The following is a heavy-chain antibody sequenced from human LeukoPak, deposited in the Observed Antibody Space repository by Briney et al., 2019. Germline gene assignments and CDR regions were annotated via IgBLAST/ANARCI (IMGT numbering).Heavy chain of an antibody. CDR1: GVTISTFA. D-gene: IGHD2-21*01. Sequence: SVKVSCTASGVTISTFAISAVWQAPGQGLEWMGGIVPMFNTTNYAQKFQGRVTITADESTSTAYMELSSLRSDDTVVYYGAGQPAGDGGSLEYWGQGTLVTVSS. J-gene: IGHJ4*02. CDR3: AGQPAGDGGSLEY. V-gene: IGHV1-69*13. CDR2: IVPMFNTT.